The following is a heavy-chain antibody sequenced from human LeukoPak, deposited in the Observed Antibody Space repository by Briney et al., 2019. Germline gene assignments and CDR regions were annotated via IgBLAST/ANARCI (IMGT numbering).Heavy chain of an antibody. CDR2: IYYSGST. V-gene: IGHV4-59*01. CDR1: GGSTSSYY. CDR3: ARDSGYYDSSAYFAFDI. J-gene: IGHJ3*02. D-gene: IGHD3-22*01. Sequence: SETLSLTCTVSGGSTSSYYWSWIRQPPGKGLEWMGYIYYSGSTNYNPSLKSRVTISVDTSKNQFSLKLRSVTAADTAVYYCARDSGYYDSSAYFAFDIWGQGTMVTVSS.